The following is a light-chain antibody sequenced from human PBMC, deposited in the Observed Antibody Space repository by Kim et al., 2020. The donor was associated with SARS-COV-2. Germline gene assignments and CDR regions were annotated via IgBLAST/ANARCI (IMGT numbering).Light chain of an antibody. Sequence: DVQMIQSPSSLSASVGDRVTITCRTSRTIYIYLNWYQQKPGKAPKLLIYTASSLQSGVPSRFSGSGSGTDFTLTISSLQPGDVATYYCQQNSETPLTFGGGTKVDIK. J-gene: IGKJ4*01. V-gene: IGKV1-39*01. CDR3: QQNSETPLT. CDR1: RTIYIY. CDR2: TAS.